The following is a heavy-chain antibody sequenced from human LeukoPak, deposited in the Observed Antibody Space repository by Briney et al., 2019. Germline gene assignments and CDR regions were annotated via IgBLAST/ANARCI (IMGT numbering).Heavy chain of an antibody. CDR3: ARLPGGAPYWYFDL. CDR1: GGSINSYY. Sequence: SETLSLTCTVSGGSINSYYWSWIRQSPGKGLEWIGYIYYSGSTNYNPSLKSRVTISVDTSKNQFSLKLSSVTAADTAVYYCARLPGGAPYWYFDLWGRGTLVTVSS. D-gene: IGHD2-8*02. V-gene: IGHV4-59*01. J-gene: IGHJ2*01. CDR2: IYYSGST.